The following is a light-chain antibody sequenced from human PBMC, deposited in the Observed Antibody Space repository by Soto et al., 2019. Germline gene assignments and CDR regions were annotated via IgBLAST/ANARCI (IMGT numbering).Light chain of an antibody. V-gene: IGLV2-14*01. CDR1: SSDVGAYNY. CDR2: DVT. J-gene: IGLJ1*01. CDR3: ASYTTISTYV. Sequence: QSVLTQAASVSGPPGQSITISCTGTSSDVGAYNYVSWYQHHPGKAPRLVIYDVTNRPSGISDRFSGSKSGNTASLTISGLLAEDEADYYCASYTTISTYVFGTGTKVTAL.